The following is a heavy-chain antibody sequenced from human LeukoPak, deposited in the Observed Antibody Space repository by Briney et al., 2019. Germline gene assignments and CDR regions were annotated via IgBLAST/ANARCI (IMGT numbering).Heavy chain of an antibody. CDR3: ARGKHYYDSSGYIYWYFDL. CDR2: MNPNSGNT. J-gene: IGHJ2*01. D-gene: IGHD3-22*01. CDR1: GYTFTSYD. V-gene: IGHV1-8*01. Sequence: ASVKVSCKASGYTFTSYDINWVRQATGQGLEWMGWMNPNSGNTGYAQKFQGRVTMTRNTPISTAYMELSSLRSEDTAVYYCARGKHYYDSSGYIYWYFDLWGRGTLVTVSS.